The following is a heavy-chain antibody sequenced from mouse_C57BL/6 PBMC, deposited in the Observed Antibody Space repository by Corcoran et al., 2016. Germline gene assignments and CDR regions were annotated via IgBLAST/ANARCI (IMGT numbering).Heavy chain of an antibody. V-gene: IGHV1-26*01. J-gene: IGHJ2*01. CDR2: INPNNGGT. Sequence: EVQLQQSGPELVKPGASVKISCKASGYTFTDYYMNWVKQSHGKSLEWIGDINPNNGGTSYNQKFKGKATLNVDKSSSTAYMELRSLTSEDSAVYYCARDGYWGQGTTLTVSS. CDR3: ARDGY. CDR1: GYTFTDYY.